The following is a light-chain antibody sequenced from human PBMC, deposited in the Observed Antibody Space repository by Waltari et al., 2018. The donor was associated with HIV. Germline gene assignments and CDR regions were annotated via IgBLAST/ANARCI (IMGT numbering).Light chain of an antibody. CDR2: GEN. J-gene: IGLJ3*02. V-gene: IGLV3-19*01. Sequence: SSELAQDPAVSVALGQTVRITCQGDSVRSYYASWYQQKPGQAPVPVVYGENNRPSGIPDLFSGSSSGNTASLTFSGAQAEDEADYYCNSRDSSGHWFFGGGTKVTVL. CDR1: SVRSYY. CDR3: NSRDSSGHWF.